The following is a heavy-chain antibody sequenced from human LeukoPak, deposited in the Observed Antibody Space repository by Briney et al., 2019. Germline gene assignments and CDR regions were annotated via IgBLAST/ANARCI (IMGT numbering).Heavy chain of an antibody. Sequence: SGGSLRLSCAASGFTFSSYWMSWVRQAPGKGLEWVANIKQDGSEKYYVDSVKGRFTISRDNAKNSLYLQVSSLRAEDTAVYYCARSGPSFYYYGSGSYYRDYYYYYMDVWGKGTTVTVSS. D-gene: IGHD3-10*01. CDR2: IKQDGSEK. CDR1: GFTFSSYW. V-gene: IGHV3-7*01. J-gene: IGHJ6*03. CDR3: ARSGPSFYYYGSGSYYRDYYYYYMDV.